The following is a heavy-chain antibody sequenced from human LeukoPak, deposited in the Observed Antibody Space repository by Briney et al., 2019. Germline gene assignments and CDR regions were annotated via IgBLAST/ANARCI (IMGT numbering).Heavy chain of an antibody. CDR1: GGTFSSYA. Sequence: SVKVSCKASGGTFSSYAISWVRQAPGQGLEWMGRIIPILGIANYAQKFQGRVTITADKSTSTAYMELSSLRSEDTAVYYCARDWDDILTGYYYGMDVWGQGTTVTVSS. V-gene: IGHV1-69*04. D-gene: IGHD3-9*01. CDR2: IIPILGIA. J-gene: IGHJ6*02. CDR3: ARDWDDILTGYYYGMDV.